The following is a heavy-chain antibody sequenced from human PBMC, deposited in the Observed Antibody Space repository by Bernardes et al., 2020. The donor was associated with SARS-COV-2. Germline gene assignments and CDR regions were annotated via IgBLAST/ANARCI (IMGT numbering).Heavy chain of an antibody. D-gene: IGHD1-1*01. Sequence: ASVKVSCKASGYNLTGNYIHWMRQAPGQGLEWMGLINPNSDGRNNAQKFQGRVTMSRDTSISTVYMELSRLTSDHTAIYYCARDRVGAGPTRGYYYYYGMDRWGQGTAVTVSS. CDR3: ARDRVGAGPTRGYYYYYGMDR. CDR1: GYNLTGNY. V-gene: IGHV1-2*02. CDR2: INPNSDGR. J-gene: IGHJ6*02.